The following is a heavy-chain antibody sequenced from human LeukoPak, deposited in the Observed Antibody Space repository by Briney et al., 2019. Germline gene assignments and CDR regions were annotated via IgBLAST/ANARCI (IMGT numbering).Heavy chain of an antibody. J-gene: IGHJ4*02. CDR3: ARGLGAALFGETARVPFDY. D-gene: IGHD3-10*02. CDR2: IYYRGST. Sequence: TSQTLSLTSAVSGGSHSSGGHSWSWIRQPPGKGLEWIGYIYYRGSTYYNPSLKSRVTISVDTSKNQFSLKLSSVTAADTAVYYCARGLGAALFGETARVPFDYWGQGTLVTVSS. CDR1: GGSHSSGGHS. V-gene: IGHV4-30-2*05.